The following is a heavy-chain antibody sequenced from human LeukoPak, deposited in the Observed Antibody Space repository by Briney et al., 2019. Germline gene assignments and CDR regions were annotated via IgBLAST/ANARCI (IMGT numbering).Heavy chain of an antibody. D-gene: IGHD3-9*01. Sequence: GGSLRLSCVASGFTFSDYYMSWIRQAPGKGLEWISYITSSSSDTNYADSVKGRFTISRDNAKKSLYLQMNSLRAEDTAVYYCARDYDILTGYFRGGFDYWGQGTLVTVSS. CDR1: GFTFSDYY. J-gene: IGHJ4*02. V-gene: IGHV3-11*05. CDR2: ITSSSSDT. CDR3: ARDYDILTGYFRGGFDY.